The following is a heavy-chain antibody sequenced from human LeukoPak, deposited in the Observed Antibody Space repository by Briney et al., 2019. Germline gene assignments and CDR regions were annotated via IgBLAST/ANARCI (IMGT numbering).Heavy chain of an antibody. CDR1: GSTFTGYY. D-gene: IGHD2-2*01. CDR2: INPNSDGT. J-gene: IGHJ6*02. V-gene: IGHV1-2*02. CDR3: TRATSVVVPAADHYYYGMDV. Sequence: ASVKVSCKASGSTFTGYYMHWVRQAPGQGLEWMGWINPNSDGTDYAQKFQGRVTMTRDTSLSTAYMELSRLRSDDTAVYYCTRATSVVVPAADHYYYGMDVWGQGTTVTVSS.